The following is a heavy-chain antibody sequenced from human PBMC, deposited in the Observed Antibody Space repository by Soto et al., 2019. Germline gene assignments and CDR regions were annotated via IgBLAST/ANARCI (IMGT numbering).Heavy chain of an antibody. D-gene: IGHD2-15*01. CDR3: AKDRWGECSGGNCYSSFDS. Sequence: EVQLLESGGGLVQPGGSLRLSCAASGFTFSSYAMSWVREAPGKGLEWVSGISGSGGSTKYADSVKGRFTVSRDNPKNTLYLEMNSLRAEDTAVYYCAKDRWGECSGGNCYSSFDSWGQGTLVTVSS. V-gene: IGHV3-23*01. J-gene: IGHJ4*02. CDR1: GFTFSSYA. CDR2: ISGSGGST.